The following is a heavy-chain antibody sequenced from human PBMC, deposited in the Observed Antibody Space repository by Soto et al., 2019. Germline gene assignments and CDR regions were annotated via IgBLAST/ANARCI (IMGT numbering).Heavy chain of an antibody. CDR2: TYHSGTT. D-gene: IGHD3-22*01. V-gene: IGHV4-4*02. CDR3: ARALGYYYDSSGYYYFDY. Sequence: SETLSLTCAVSGDSINNSHWWSWVRQTPGKGLEWIGETYHSGTTNYNPYLKTRVTISIDKSKNQFYLKMNSVTAADTAVYYCARALGYYYDSSGYYYFDYWGQGTLVTVSS. J-gene: IGHJ4*02. CDR1: GDSINNSHW.